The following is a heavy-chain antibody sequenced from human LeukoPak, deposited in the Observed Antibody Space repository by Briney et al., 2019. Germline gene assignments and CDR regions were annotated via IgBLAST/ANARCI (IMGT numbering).Heavy chain of an antibody. CDR1: GGSISSYY. Sequence: PSETLSLTCTVSGGSISSYYWSWIRQPPGKGLEWLGEVNHSGSTNYNPSLKSRVTISVDTSKNQFSLKLSSVTAADTAVHYCARGRARYYDSSGYYGYWGQGTLVTVSS. D-gene: IGHD3-22*01. CDR3: ARGRARYYDSSGYYGY. V-gene: IGHV4-34*01. CDR2: VNHSGST. J-gene: IGHJ4*02.